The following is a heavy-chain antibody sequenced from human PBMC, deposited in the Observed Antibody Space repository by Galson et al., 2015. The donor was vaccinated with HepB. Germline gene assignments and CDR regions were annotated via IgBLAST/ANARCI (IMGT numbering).Heavy chain of an antibody. CDR2: ISSSSSYI. J-gene: IGHJ4*02. V-gene: IGHV3-21*01. CDR3: ATVEILVVRGGLRTRSYFDY. D-gene: IGHD3-10*01. CDR1: GITFNTYS. Sequence: SLRLSCAAPGITFNTYSMNWVRQAPGKGLEWVASISSSSSYIYYADSVKGRFTISRDNARNSLYLQMNSLRAEDTAVYHCATVEILVVRGGLRTRSYFDYWGRGTLVTVSS.